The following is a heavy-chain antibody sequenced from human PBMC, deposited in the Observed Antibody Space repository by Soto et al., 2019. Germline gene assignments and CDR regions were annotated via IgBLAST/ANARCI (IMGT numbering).Heavy chain of an antibody. CDR1: GGSISSYY. CDR3: ARGTTVTQDYYYYMDV. J-gene: IGHJ6*03. CDR2: IYYSGST. V-gene: IGHV4-59*01. Sequence: QVQLQESGPGLVTPSETLSLTCTVSGGSISSYYWSWIRQPPGKGLEWIGYIYYSGSTNYNPSLKSRVTISVDTSKNQFSLKLSSVTAADTAVYYCARGTTVTQDYYYYMDVWGKGTTVTVSS. D-gene: IGHD4-17*01.